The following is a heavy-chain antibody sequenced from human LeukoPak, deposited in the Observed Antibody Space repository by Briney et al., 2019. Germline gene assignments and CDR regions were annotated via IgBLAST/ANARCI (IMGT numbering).Heavy chain of an antibody. CDR2: ISDSGDAT. CDR1: GFIFSYYG. J-gene: IGHJ6*03. CDR3: AKDSGSYFNMDV. V-gene: IGHV3-23*01. D-gene: IGHD1-26*01. Sequence: PGGSLRLSCEVSGFIFSYYGMNWVRQAPGKGLEWVSAISDSGDATYYADSVKGRFTISRDNSKSTLYLQMNNLRAEDTALYYCAKDSGSYFNMDVWGKGTTVTVSS.